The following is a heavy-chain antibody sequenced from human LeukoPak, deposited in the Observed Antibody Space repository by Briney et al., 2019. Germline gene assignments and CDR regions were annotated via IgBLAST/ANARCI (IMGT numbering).Heavy chain of an antibody. CDR3: ARGVGYRGETG. J-gene: IGHJ4*02. V-gene: IGHV4-34*01. D-gene: IGHD5-24*01. CDR1: GGSFSGYY. CDR2: INHSGST. Sequence: SETLSLTCAVYGGSFSGYYWSWIRQPPGKGLEWIGEINHSGSTNYNPSLKSRVTISVDTSKNQFSLKLSSVTAADTAVYYCARGVGYRGETGWGQGTLVTVSS.